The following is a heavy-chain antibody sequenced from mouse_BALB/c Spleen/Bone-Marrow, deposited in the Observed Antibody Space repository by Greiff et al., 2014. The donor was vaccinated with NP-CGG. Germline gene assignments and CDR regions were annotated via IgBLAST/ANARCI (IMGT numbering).Heavy chain of an antibody. CDR3: ARAPLLRLRNYFDY. Sequence: LQESGAELAKPGASVKMSCKASGYTFTSYWMHWVKQRPGQGLEWVGCINPNTGYTEYNQKFKDKATLTADKSSSTAYLQLSSLTSEDSAVYYCARAPLLRLRNYFDYWGQGTTLTVSS. D-gene: IGHD1-2*01. V-gene: IGHV1-7*01. CDR1: GYTFTSYW. J-gene: IGHJ2*01. CDR2: INPNTGYT.